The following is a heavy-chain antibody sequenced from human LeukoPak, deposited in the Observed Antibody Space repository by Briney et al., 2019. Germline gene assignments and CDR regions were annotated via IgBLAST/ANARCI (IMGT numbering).Heavy chain of an antibody. Sequence: GGSLRLSCAASGFTFEDHGMSWVRQGPGKGLEWVSGINWDGSTTTYAESVRGRFTISRDNAKNSLCLQMNSLRVDDTALYYCARRTRGPDAFDIWGQGTLVTVSS. CDR2: INWDGSTT. CDR1: GFTFEDHG. D-gene: IGHD3/OR15-3a*01. J-gene: IGHJ3*02. CDR3: ARRTRGPDAFDI. V-gene: IGHV3-20*04.